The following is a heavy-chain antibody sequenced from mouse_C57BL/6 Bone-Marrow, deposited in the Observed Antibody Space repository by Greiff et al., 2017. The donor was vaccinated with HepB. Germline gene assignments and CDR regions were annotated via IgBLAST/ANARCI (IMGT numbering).Heavy chain of an antibody. CDR2: IWTGRGT. J-gene: IGHJ4*01. V-gene: IGHV2-9-1*01. CDR3: ARNRDYGSSFYYAMDY. CDR1: GFSLTSYA. Sequence: QVQLKESGPGLVAPSQTLSITCTVSGFSLTSYAISWVRQPPGKGLEWLGVIWTGRGTNYNSALKSRLSISKDNSKSQVFLKMNSLQTDDTARYYCARNRDYGSSFYYAMDYWGQGTSVTVSS. D-gene: IGHD1-1*01.